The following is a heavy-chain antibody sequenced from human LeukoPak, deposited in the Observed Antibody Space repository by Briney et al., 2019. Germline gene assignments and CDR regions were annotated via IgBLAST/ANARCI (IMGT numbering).Heavy chain of an antibody. D-gene: IGHD3-16*01. V-gene: IGHV1-18*01. CDR3: ARVMITFGGVNPGFDY. Sequence: AAVKVSCQASGYTFTSYGISWVRQATGQGLEWMGWISAYNGNTNYAQKLQGRVTMPTDTSTSTAYMELRSLRSDDTAVYYCARVMITFGGVNPGFDYWGQGTLVTVSS. J-gene: IGHJ4*02. CDR2: ISAYNGNT. CDR1: GYTFTSYG.